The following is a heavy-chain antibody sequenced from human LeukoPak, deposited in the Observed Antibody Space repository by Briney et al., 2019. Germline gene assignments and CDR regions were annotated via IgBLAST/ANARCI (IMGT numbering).Heavy chain of an antibody. CDR2: ISSSGTYV. CDR1: GFTFSSYS. Sequence: TGGSLRLSCAASGFTFSSYSMNWVRQAPEKGLEWVSAISSSGTYVYYADSVKGRFTISRDNAKNSLSLQMNSLRADDAAVYYCARASSKQLAGYLPDGFDIWGQGTMVTVSS. V-gene: IGHV3-21*01. CDR3: ARASSKQLAGYLPDGFDI. D-gene: IGHD3-9*01. J-gene: IGHJ3*02.